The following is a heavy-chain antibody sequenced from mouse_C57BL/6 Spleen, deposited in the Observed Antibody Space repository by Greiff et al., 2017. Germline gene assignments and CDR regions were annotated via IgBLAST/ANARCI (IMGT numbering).Heavy chain of an antibody. CDR1: GYTFTSYW. D-gene: IGHD2-4*01. Sequence: VKLQQPGAELVKPGASVKLSCKASGYTFTSYWMHWVKQRPGQGLEWIGMIHPNSGSTNYNEKFKSKATLTVDKSSSTAYMQLSSLTSEDSAVYYCALYYDYSVVLSYWGQGTTLTVSS. CDR2: IHPNSGST. J-gene: IGHJ2*01. CDR3: ALYYDYSVVLSY. V-gene: IGHV1-64*01.